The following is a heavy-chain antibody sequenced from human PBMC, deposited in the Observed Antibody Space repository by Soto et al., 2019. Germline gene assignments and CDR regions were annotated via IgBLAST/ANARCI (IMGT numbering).Heavy chain of an antibody. D-gene: IGHD3-10*01. CDR1: GFSLTTSGVG. J-gene: IGHJ4*02. V-gene: IGHV2-5*02. Sequence: QITLKESGPTVVKPTQTLTLTCTFSGFSLTTSGVGVGWIRQPPGKALEWLAHIYWDDDKRYSPSLKSRLTITKDTSENQVVLTLTNLDPVDTATYYCAHRRAYYYGSGGQDTPFDFWGQGILVTVSS. CDR2: IYWDDDK. CDR3: AHRRAYYYGSGGQDTPFDF.